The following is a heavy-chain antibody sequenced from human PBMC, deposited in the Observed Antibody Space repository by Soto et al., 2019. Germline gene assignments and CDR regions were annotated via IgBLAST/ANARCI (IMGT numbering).Heavy chain of an antibody. Sequence: ASVKVSCKASGYTITSYGSRWVRQAPEQGLEWMGWISAYNGNTNYAQKLQGRVTMTTDTSTSTAYMELRSLRSDDTAVYYCARDIVVVVAADSAFDIWGQGTMVTVSS. CDR2: ISAYNGNT. CDR1: GYTITSYG. J-gene: IGHJ3*02. V-gene: IGHV1-18*01. D-gene: IGHD2-15*01. CDR3: ARDIVVVVAADSAFDI.